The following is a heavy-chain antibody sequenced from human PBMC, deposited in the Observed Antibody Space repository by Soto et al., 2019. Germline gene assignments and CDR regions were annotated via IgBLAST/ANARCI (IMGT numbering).Heavy chain of an antibody. D-gene: IGHD2-15*01. Sequence: PGGSLRLSCAASGFTFSSYGMHWVRQAPGKGLEWVAVIWYDGSNKYYADSVKGRFTISRDNSKNTVYLQMNSLRAEDTAVYYSARDCSGGSCYAGNFDYWGQGTLVTVSS. J-gene: IGHJ4*02. CDR2: IWYDGSNK. CDR3: ARDCSGGSCYAGNFDY. V-gene: IGHV3-33*01. CDR1: GFTFSSYG.